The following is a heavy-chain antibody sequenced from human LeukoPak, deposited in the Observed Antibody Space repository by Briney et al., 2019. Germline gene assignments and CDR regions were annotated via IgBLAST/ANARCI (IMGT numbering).Heavy chain of an antibody. J-gene: IGHJ4*02. D-gene: IGHD1-14*01. CDR3: AKDTSAAGTATFDY. V-gene: IGHV3-9*01. Sequence: GGSLRLSCAASGFTFDDYAMHWVREAPGKGLEWVSGISWNSGSIVYADSVKGRFTISRGNAKNSLSLQMNSLRAEDTALYYCAKDTSAAGTATFDYWGQGTLVTVSS. CDR2: ISWNSGSI. CDR1: GFTFDDYA.